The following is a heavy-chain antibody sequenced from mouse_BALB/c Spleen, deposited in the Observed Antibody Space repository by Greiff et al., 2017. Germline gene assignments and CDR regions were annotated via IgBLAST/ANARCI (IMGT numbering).Heavy chain of an antibody. CDR2: IWAGGST. D-gene: IGHD2-14*01. V-gene: IGHV2-9*02. Sequence: VKLMESGPGLVAPSQSLSITCTVSGFSLTSYGVHWIRQPPGKGLEWLGVIWAGGSTNYNSALMSRLSISKDNSKSQVFLKMNSLQTDDTAMYYCARDRGYAWFAYWGQGTLVTVSA. J-gene: IGHJ3*01. CDR1: GFSLTSYG. CDR3: ARDRGYAWFAY.